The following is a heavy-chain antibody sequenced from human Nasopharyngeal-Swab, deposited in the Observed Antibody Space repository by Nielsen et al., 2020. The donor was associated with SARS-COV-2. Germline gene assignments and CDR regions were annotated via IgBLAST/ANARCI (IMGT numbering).Heavy chain of an antibody. Sequence: GESLKISCAGSGYTFSSYWMHWVRQAPGKGLEWVSAISGSDGGTYYADSVKGRFTISRDNSKNTLYLQMNSLRAEDTAVYYCAKARGRSTSRTLTFDYWGQGTLVTVSS. V-gene: IGHV3-23*01. J-gene: IGHJ4*02. CDR1: GYTFSSYW. CDR3: AKARGRSTSRTLTFDY. D-gene: IGHD2-2*01. CDR2: ISGSDGGT.